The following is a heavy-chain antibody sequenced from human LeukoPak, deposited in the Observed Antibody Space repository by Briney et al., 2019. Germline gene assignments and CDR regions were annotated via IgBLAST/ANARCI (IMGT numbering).Heavy chain of an antibody. D-gene: IGHD2-21*01. CDR3: ARDLKYQLLLGWFDP. J-gene: IGHJ5*02. CDR2: INPNNGAT. CDR1: GYTFTGYY. V-gene: IGHV1-2*06. Sequence: ASVKVSCKASGYTFTGYYIHWVRQAPGQGLEWMGRINPNNGATNYAQKFQGRVTVTRDMSISIVYMELRRLRSDDTAVYYCARDLKYQLLLGWFDPWGQGSLVTVSS.